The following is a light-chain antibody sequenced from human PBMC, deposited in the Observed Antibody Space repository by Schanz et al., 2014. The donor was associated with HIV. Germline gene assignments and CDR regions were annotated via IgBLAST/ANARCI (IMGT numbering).Light chain of an antibody. J-gene: IGLJ1*01. CDR1: SSDVGGYNY. CDR2: DVS. V-gene: IGLV2-14*03. CDR3: TSYTSSSSYL. Sequence: QSALTQPASVSGSPGQSITISCTGTSSDVGGYNYVSWYQHHPGKAPKLLIYDVSNRPSGVSNRFSGSKSGNTASLTISRLQAEDESDYYCTSYTSSSSYLFGSGTKLTVL.